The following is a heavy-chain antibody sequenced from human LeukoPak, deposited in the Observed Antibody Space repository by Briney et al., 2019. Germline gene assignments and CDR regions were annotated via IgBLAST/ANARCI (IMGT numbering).Heavy chain of an antibody. CDR2: IYSGGSA. CDR1: GFTVSSNY. Sequence: GGSLRLSCAASGFTVSSNYMSWVRQAPGKGLEWVSVIYSGGSAYYADSVKGRFTISRDISKNTLYLQMNSLRAEDTAVYYCATTLTVRDDYWGQGTLVTVSS. V-gene: IGHV3-53*01. CDR3: ATTLTVRDDY. D-gene: IGHD2-8*01. J-gene: IGHJ4*02.